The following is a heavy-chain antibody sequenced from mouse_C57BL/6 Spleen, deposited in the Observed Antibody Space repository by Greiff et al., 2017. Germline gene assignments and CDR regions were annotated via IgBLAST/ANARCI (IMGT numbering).Heavy chain of an antibody. J-gene: IGHJ4*01. CDR1: GYTFTSYW. D-gene: IGHD2-2*01. CDR3: TRGDGYDSYNYAMDY. CDR2: IYPGNSDT. Sequence: VQLQQSGPVLARPGASVKMSCKTSGYTFTSYWLHWVKQRPGQGLEWIGAIYPGNSDTSSNQQFTGKATLSAVPSASTAYMELSSLTNEDAAVYYCTRGDGYDSYNYAMDYWGQGTSVTVSS. V-gene: IGHV1-5*01.